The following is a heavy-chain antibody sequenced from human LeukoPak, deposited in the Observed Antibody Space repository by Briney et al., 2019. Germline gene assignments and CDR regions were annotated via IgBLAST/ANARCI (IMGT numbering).Heavy chain of an antibody. CDR1: GYSISSGYY. CDR2: IYHSGST. J-gene: IGHJ4*02. D-gene: IGHD1-26*01. V-gene: IGHV4-38-2*01. CDR3: ARNSVGATAY. Sequence: SETLSLTCAVSGYSISSGYYWGWIRQPPGKGLEWIGSIYHSGSTYYNPSLKSRVTISVDTSKNQFSLKLSYVTAADTAVYYCARNSVGATAYWGQGTLVTVSS.